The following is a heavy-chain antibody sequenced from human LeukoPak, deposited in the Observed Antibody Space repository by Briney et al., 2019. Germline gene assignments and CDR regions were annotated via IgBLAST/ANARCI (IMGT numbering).Heavy chain of an antibody. Sequence: SETLSLTCTVSGGSISSGSYYWSWIRQPAGKGLEWIGRIYTSGSTNYNPSFKSRVTISVDTSKNQFSLKLSSVTAADTAVYYCARAIRGGNYDYWGQGTLVTVSS. CDR3: ARAIRGGNYDY. CDR2: IYTSGST. V-gene: IGHV4-61*02. J-gene: IGHJ4*02. CDR1: GGSISSGSYY. D-gene: IGHD4-23*01.